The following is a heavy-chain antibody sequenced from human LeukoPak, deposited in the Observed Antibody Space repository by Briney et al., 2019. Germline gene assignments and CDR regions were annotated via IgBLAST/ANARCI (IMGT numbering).Heavy chain of an antibody. D-gene: IGHD6-13*01. V-gene: IGHV1-18*01. CDR2: ISAYNGNT. Sequence: ASVKVSCKASGYTFTSYGISWVRQAPGQGLEWMGWISAYNGNTNYAQRLQGRVTMTTDTSTSTAYMELRSLRSDDTAVYYCAKGSSWSGSYYYYGMDVWGQGTTVTVSS. CDR1: GYTFTSYG. J-gene: IGHJ6*02. CDR3: AKGSSWSGSYYYYGMDV.